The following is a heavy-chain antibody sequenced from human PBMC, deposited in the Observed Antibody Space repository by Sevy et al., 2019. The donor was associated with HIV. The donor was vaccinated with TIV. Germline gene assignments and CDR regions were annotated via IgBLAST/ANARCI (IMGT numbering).Heavy chain of an antibody. CDR3: ARGPYNSGLRLDF. V-gene: IGHV3-30-3*01. J-gene: IGHJ4*02. D-gene: IGHD5-12*01. CDR2: ISFDGGNK. Sequence: GGSLRLPCAASGFSLSDYAIHWARQGPVKGLEWLTVISFDGGNKYYADSVKGRFTISRENSKNTVSLQMNGLRPDDTALYYCARGPYNSGLRLDFWGRGILVTVSS. CDR1: GFSLSDYA.